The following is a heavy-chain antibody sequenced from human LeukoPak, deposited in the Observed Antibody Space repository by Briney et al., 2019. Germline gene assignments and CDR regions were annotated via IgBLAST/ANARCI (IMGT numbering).Heavy chain of an antibody. CDR3: ARHRKAPYCSGGSCYSSARYRYYYYMDV. Sequence: PSETLSLTCNVSGVSISSGSNYWGWIRQPPGKTLEWIGSIYSSGSTYYNSSLKSRVIILIDTSKSHFSLTLSSVTAADTAVYYCARHRKAPYCSGGSCYSSARYRYYYYMDVWGKGTTVTISS. V-gene: IGHV4-39*01. J-gene: IGHJ6*03. CDR2: IYSSGST. D-gene: IGHD2-15*01. CDR1: GVSISSGSNY.